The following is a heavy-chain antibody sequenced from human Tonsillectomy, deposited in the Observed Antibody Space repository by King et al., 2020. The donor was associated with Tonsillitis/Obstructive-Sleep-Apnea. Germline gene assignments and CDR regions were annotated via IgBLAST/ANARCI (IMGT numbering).Heavy chain of an antibody. J-gene: IGHJ2*01. Sequence: VQLVESGGDLAQPGGSLRLSCEASGFTFSSYAMTWVRQAPGKGLQWVSCISGSGGNTYYSDSVKGRFTISRDNSKNTLYLQMNSLRAADTALYYCAKVHSNSTWEMDRYFDVWGRGTLVTVSS. CDR3: AKVHSNSTWEMDRYFDV. V-gene: IGHV3-23*04. D-gene: IGHD6-13*01. CDR2: ISGSGGNT. CDR1: GFTFSSYA.